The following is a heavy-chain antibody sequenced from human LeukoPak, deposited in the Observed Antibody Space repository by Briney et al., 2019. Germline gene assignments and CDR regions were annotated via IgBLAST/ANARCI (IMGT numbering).Heavy chain of an antibody. CDR2: IYTSGST. CDR3: ARHSPHGYSYGLFDY. CDR1: GGSISSYY. D-gene: IGHD5-18*01. J-gene: IGHJ4*02. Sequence: KPSETLSLTCTVSGGSISSYYWSWIRQPAGKGLEWIGRIYTSGSTNYNPSLKSRVTISVDTSKNQFSLKLSSVTAADTAVYYCARHSPHGYSYGLFDYWGQGTLVTVSS. V-gene: IGHV4-4*07.